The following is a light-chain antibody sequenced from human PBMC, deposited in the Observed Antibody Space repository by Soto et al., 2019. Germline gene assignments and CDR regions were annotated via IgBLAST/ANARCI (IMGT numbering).Light chain of an antibody. CDR2: GAS. CDR3: QQYNNWPRT. V-gene: IGKV3-15*01. CDR1: QSVSSN. J-gene: IGKJ1*01. Sequence: EIVLTRSPATQSVSPGERATLSCRASQSVSSNLAWYQQKPGQAPRLLIYGASTRATGIPARFSGSGSGTEFTLTISSLQSEDFAVYYCQQYNNWPRTFGQGSKAAI.